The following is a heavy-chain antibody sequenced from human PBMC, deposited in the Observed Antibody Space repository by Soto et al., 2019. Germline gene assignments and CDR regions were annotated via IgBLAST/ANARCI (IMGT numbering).Heavy chain of an antibody. CDR2: INAGNGNT. Sequence: QVQLVQSGAEEKKPGASVKVSCKASGYTFTVYAIHWVRQAPGQRLEWMGWINAGNGNTKYSQKFQGRVTITRDASVIAAYMELMSMRSDDPAVYYWARAVAVPADFDYWGQGPLVSFSS. J-gene: IGHJ4*02. CDR3: ARAVAVPADFDY. V-gene: IGHV1-3*05. CDR1: GYTFTVYA. D-gene: IGHD6-19*01.